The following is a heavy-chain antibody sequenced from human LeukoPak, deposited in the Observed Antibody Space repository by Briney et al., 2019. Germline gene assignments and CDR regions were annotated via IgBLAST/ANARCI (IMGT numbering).Heavy chain of an antibody. V-gene: IGHV3-48*03. Sequence: PGGSLRLSCAASGFTFSSYEMNWVRQAPGKGLERVSYISSSGSTIYYADSVKGRFTISRDNAKNSLYLQMNSLRAEDTAVYYCARDRYYYDSSGYGRAIDYWGQGTLVTVSS. J-gene: IGHJ4*02. CDR2: ISSSGSTI. CDR1: GFTFSSYE. CDR3: ARDRYYYDSSGYGRAIDY. D-gene: IGHD3-22*01.